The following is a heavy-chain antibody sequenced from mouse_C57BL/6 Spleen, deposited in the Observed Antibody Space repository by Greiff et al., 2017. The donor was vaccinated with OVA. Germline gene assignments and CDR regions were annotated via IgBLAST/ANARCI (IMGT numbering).Heavy chain of an antibody. V-gene: IGHV5-9-1*02. D-gene: IGHD4-1*01. CDR3: TRAPGAYYAMDY. J-gene: IGHJ4*01. Sequence: EVQLVESGEGLVKPGGSLKLSCAASGFTFSSYAMSWVRQTPEKRLEWVAYISSGGDYIYYADTVKGRFTISRDNARNTLYLQMSSLKSEDTAMYYCTRAPGAYYAMDYWGQGTSVTVSS. CDR1: GFTFSSYA. CDR2: ISSGGDYI.